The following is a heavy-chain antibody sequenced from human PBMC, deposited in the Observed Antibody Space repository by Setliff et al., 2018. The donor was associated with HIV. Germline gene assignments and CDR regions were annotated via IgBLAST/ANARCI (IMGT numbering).Heavy chain of an antibody. CDR1: GYTFTNNV. Sequence: GASVKVSCKASGYTFTNNVIHWVRQAPGQRLEWMGWIHAGSGDTQYSQKFQGRDTITRDTSASTVYMELSSLRSEDTAMYYCARDHPGIAYWGQGTMVTVSS. V-gene: IGHV1-3*01. CDR2: IHAGSGDT. J-gene: IGHJ4*02. CDR3: ARDHPGIAY.